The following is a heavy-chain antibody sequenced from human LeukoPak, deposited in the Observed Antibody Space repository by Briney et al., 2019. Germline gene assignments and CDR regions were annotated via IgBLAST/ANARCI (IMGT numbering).Heavy chain of an antibody. CDR3: ARDRLYSSSSEDY. D-gene: IGHD6-6*01. V-gene: IGHV3-53*01. CDR1: GFTVSSTY. J-gene: IGHJ4*02. CDR2: IYSGGST. Sequence: QPGGSLRLSCAASGFTVSSTYMSWVRQAPGKGLEWVSVIYSGGSTYYADSVKGRFTISRDNSKNTLYLQMNSLRAEDTPVYYCARDRLYSSSSEDYWGQGTLVTVSS.